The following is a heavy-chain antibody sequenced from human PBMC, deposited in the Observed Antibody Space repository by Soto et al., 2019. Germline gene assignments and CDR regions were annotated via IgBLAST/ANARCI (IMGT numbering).Heavy chain of an antibody. D-gene: IGHD6-6*01. CDR1: GFTFSSYG. V-gene: IGHV3-30*19. CDR2: ISFDGSNK. Sequence: SLRLSCAASGFTFSSYGMHRVRQAPGKGLEWVAVISFDGSNKYYADSVKGRFTISRDDSKNTLFLQTNSLRPEDTAVYYCARDPTPIAGSSTLSYYYGLDVWGQGTTVTVSS. CDR3: ARDPTPIAGSSTLSYYYGLDV. J-gene: IGHJ6*02.